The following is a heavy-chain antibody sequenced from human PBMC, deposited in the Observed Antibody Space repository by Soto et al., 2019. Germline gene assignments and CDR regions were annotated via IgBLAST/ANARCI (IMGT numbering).Heavy chain of an antibody. V-gene: IGHV3-7*04. CDR2: IKEGGSEK. CDR1: GFTFSNYW. Sequence: GSLRLSCAASGFTFSNYWMTWVRQAPGKGLEWVAKIKEGGSEKYYVDSVRGRFTISRDNAKNSLYLQMNSLGAEDTAVYYCARGGVTVFEYWGQGTLVTVSS. CDR3: ARGGVTVFEY. D-gene: IGHD2-21*02. J-gene: IGHJ4*02.